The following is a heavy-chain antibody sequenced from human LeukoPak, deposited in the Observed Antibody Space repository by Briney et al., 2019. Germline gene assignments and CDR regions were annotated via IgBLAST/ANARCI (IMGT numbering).Heavy chain of an antibody. CDR2: ISGGGDST. CDR1: GFTFNNYA. D-gene: IGHD3-22*01. V-gene: IGHV3-23*01. Sequence: GGSLRLSCAASGFTFNNYAMRWVRQAPGKGLEWVSGISGGGDSTFYADSVKGRFTISKDTSKNTLFLHLTSLRAEDTAMYYCASGVVIITAFDSWGQGTLVTVSS. CDR3: ASGVVIITAFDS. J-gene: IGHJ4*02.